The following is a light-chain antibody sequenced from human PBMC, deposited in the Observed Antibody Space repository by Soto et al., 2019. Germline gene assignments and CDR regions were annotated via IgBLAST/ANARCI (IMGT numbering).Light chain of an antibody. Sequence: IQMTQSPATLSVSPGERATISCRASQTISSNLAWYQQKPGQAPRLLIYGASTRTTGIPARFSGSGSGTEFTLTLTSLQSEDFEVYSCQQYNNWPPKGTFGQGTKVDIK. V-gene: IGKV3-15*01. J-gene: IGKJ1*01. CDR1: QTISSN. CDR3: QQYNNWPPKGT. CDR2: GAS.